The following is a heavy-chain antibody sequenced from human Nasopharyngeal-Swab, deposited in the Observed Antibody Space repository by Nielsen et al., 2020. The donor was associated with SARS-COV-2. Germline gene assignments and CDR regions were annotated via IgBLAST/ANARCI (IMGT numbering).Heavy chain of an antibody. J-gene: IGHJ4*02. CDR2: IYYTGTT. CDR1: GDSISGSNSY. V-gene: IGHV4-39*07. D-gene: IGHD5-24*01. Sequence: SETLSLTCAASGDSISGSNSYWGWIRQPPGKGLEWIGSIYYTGTTYYNPSLRSRVTVSVDTSQNQFSLKLTSVTAADTAVYYCAREVGGDGYHEYWGQGSLVTVSS. CDR3: AREVGGDGYHEY.